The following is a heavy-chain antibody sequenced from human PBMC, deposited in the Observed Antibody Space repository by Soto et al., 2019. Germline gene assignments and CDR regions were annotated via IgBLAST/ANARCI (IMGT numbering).Heavy chain of an antibody. D-gene: IGHD1-1*01. CDR3: AKDKTTVTYLGAYYMDV. CDR1: GFTFSSYG. J-gene: IGHJ6*03. CDR2: ISHDGSNT. V-gene: IGHV3-30*18. Sequence: QVQLVESGGGVVQRGRSLRLSCPASGFTFSSYGMDGVRQAPGKGLEWVAVISHDGSNTYYADPVEGRFTISRDNSKKTLYLQMNSLRAEATAVYYCAKDKTTVTYLGAYYMDVWGTGTTVTVSS.